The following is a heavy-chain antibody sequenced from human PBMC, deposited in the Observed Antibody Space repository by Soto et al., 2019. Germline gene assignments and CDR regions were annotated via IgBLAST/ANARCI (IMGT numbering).Heavy chain of an antibody. CDR3: AKPPDYNWNDY. CDR2: INPFDGSR. D-gene: IGHD1-20*01. J-gene: IGHJ4*02. V-gene: IGHV1-46*01. Sequence: GASVKVSCKASGYIFTSYYIHWVRQAPGQGLEWMGWINPFDGSRMFAQSFQGRFTMTRDTSTGTVYMEVSSLRSEDTAVYYCAKPPDYNWNDYWGQGTLVTVSS. CDR1: GYIFTSYY.